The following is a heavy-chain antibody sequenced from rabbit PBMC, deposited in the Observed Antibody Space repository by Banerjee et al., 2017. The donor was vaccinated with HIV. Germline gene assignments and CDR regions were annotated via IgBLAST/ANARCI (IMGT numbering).Heavy chain of an antibody. Sequence: QEQLVESGGGLVQPGGSLKLSCKASGFDFSSYGVSWVRQAPGKGLEWIGCIYTSSSGTTWYASWAKGRFTISKTSSTTVTLQMTSLTAADTATYFCARNLFFSYSPSFNLWGQGTLVTVS. CDR2: IYTSSSGTT. CDR3: ARNLFFSYSPSFNL. D-gene: IGHD8-1*01. V-gene: IGHV1S45*01. CDR1: GFDFSSYG. J-gene: IGHJ4*01.